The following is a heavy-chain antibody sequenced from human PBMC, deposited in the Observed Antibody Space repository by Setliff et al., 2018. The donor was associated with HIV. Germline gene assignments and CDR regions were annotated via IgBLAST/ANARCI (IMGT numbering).Heavy chain of an antibody. J-gene: IGHJ4*02. V-gene: IGHV1-46*01. Sequence: ASVKVSCKASGYTFTSNFIHWVRQAPGQGLEWMGIINPSDGVTDYAEKFQGRLTVTSDTSTTTVSMDLSSLRSEDTAVYYCAREFHVAEPGTRVANYFDFWGQGTLVTV. CDR1: GYTFTSNF. CDR2: INPSDGVT. CDR3: AREFHVAEPGTRVANYFDF. D-gene: IGHD7-27*01.